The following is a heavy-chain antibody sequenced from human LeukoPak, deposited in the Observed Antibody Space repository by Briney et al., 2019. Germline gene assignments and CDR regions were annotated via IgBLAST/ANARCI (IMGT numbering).Heavy chain of an antibody. CDR3: AKSNRYDSSGYLDY. J-gene: IGHJ4*02. CDR1: GFTFSSYW. V-gene: IGHV3-7*03. CDR2: IKEDGSEK. Sequence: GGSLRLSCAASGFTFSSYWMSWVRQAPGKGLEWVANIKEDGSEKYYVDSVKGRFTISRDNSKNTLYLQMNSLRAEDTAVYYCAKSNRYDSSGYLDYWGQGTLVTVPS. D-gene: IGHD3-22*01.